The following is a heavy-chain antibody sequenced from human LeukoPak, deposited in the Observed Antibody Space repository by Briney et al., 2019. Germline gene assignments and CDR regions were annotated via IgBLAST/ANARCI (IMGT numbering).Heavy chain of an antibody. CDR2: IYTSGST. CDR3: ARLQFLSGGYYAFDS. Sequence: SETLSLTCAVYGGSFSGYYWSWIRQPAGKGLEWIGRIYTSGSTNYNPSLKSRVTMSVDTSKNQFSLKLSSVTAADTAVYYCARLQFLSGGYYAFDSWGQGSQVSVSS. D-gene: IGHD3-3*01. CDR1: GGSFSGYY. J-gene: IGHJ4*02. V-gene: IGHV4-59*10.